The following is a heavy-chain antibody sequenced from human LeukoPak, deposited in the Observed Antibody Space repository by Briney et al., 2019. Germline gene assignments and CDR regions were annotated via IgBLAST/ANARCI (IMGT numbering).Heavy chain of an antibody. CDR2: SHYSGIT. V-gene: IGHV4-59*01. Sequence: SETLSLTCTVSGGSISSYYWSWIRQPPGKGLEWIGYSHYSGITNYNPSLKSRVTISVDTSKNQFSLKLSSVTAADTAVYYRARVKKYSSSSGTNYFHMDVWGKGTTVTVSS. CDR3: ARVKKYSSSSGTNYFHMDV. CDR1: GGSISSYY. D-gene: IGHD6-6*01. J-gene: IGHJ6*03.